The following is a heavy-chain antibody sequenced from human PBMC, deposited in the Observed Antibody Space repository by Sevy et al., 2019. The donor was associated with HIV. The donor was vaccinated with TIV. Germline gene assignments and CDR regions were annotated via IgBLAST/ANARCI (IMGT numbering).Heavy chain of an antibody. CDR3: ARYYYGSGKYYFDY. CDR1: GGSISSGTYY. J-gene: IGHJ4*02. CDR2: IYTSGIT. Sequence: LRLSCTVSGGSISSGTYYWTWIRQPAGKGLEWIGRIYTSGITNYNPSLKSRVTISLDTSKNQFSLNLSFVTAADTAVYYCARYYYGSGKYYFDYWGQGTLVTVSS. D-gene: IGHD3-10*01. V-gene: IGHV4-61*02.